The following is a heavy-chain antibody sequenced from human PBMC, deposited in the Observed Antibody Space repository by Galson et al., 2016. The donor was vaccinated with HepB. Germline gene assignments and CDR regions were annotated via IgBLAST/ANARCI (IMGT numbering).Heavy chain of an antibody. V-gene: IGHV3-7*01. CDR1: GLNSWTSW. D-gene: IGHD3-16*01. Sequence: SLRLSCAASGLNSWTSWMTWVRQAPGKGPEWVASISHDGRDQRYVDSVKGRFTISRDNARNSLYLQMNGLRVDDTAVYYCAQYGGLADSWGQGTLVTVSS. CDR2: ISHDGRDQ. J-gene: IGHJ4*02. CDR3: AQYGGLADS.